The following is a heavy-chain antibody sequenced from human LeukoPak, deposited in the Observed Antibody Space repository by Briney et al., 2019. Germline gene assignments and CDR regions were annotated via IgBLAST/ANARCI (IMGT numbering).Heavy chain of an antibody. CDR1: GFTFSNAW. J-gene: IGHJ4*02. CDR2: IKSKTDGGTT. Sequence: GGSLRLSCAASGFTFSNAWMSWVRQAPGKGLEWIGRIKSKTDGGTTDYAAPMKDRFTISRDDSKNTLYLQMNSLKTEDSPLYYCSADSSGGFVSCVQGTLVTGSS. CDR3: SADSSGGFVS. D-gene: IGHD2-15*01. V-gene: IGHV3-15*01.